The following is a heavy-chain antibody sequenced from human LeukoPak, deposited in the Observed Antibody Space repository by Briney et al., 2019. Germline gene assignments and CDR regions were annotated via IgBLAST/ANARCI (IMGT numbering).Heavy chain of an antibody. CDR2: SIPIFGTA. V-gene: IGHV1-69*06. Sequence: SVKVSCKASGCTFSSYAISWVRQAPGQGLEWMGGSIPIFGTANYAQKFQGRVTITADKSTSTAYMELSSLRSEDTAVYYCAREGMDIVVVVAAMGAFDIWGQGTMVTVSS. J-gene: IGHJ3*02. D-gene: IGHD2-15*01. CDR3: AREGMDIVVVVAAMGAFDI. CDR1: GCTFSSYA.